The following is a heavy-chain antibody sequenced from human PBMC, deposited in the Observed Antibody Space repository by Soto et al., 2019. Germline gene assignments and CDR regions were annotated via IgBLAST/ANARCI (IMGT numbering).Heavy chain of an antibody. Sequence: ASVKVSCKASGYTFTSYAMHWVRQAPGQRLEWMGWINPGNGNTKYSQKFQGRVTITRDTSASTAYMELSSLRSEDTVVYYCAREGPGYYGSGNYRFDYWGQGTLVTVSS. CDR2: INPGNGNT. J-gene: IGHJ4*02. D-gene: IGHD3-10*01. V-gene: IGHV1-3*01. CDR3: AREGPGYYGSGNYRFDY. CDR1: GYTFTSYA.